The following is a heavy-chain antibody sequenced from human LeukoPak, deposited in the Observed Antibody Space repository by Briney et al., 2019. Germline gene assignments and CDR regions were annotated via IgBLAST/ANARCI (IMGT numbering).Heavy chain of an antibody. Sequence: KPSETLSLTCAVYGGSFSGYYWSWMRQPPGKGLEWIGEINHSGSTNYNPSLKSRVTMSVDTSKNQFSLKLSSVTAADTAVYYCATRIVGATRGDYWGQGTLVTVSS. J-gene: IGHJ4*02. D-gene: IGHD1-26*01. CDR3: ATRIVGATRGDY. CDR2: INHSGST. V-gene: IGHV4-34*01. CDR1: GGSFSGYY.